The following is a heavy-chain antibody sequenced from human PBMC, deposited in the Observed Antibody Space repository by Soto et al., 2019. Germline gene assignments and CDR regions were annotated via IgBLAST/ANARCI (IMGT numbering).Heavy chain of an antibody. D-gene: IGHD3-9*01. V-gene: IGHV4-59*01. CDR1: GGSISSYY. CDR2: IYYSGST. J-gene: IGHJ3*02. Sequence: PSETLSLTCTVSGGSISSYYWSWIRQPPGKGLEWFGYIYYSGSTNYNPSLKSRVTISVDTSKNQFSLKLSSVTAADTAVYYCARAVGLGYDILTGHFPEAFDSPGQGTRVTVSS. CDR3: ARAVGLGYDILTGHFPEAFDS.